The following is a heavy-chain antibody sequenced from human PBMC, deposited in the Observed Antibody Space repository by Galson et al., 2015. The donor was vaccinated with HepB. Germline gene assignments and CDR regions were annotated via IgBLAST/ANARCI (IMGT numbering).Heavy chain of an antibody. CDR2: ISYDGSNK. CDR1: GFTFSSYA. D-gene: IGHD3-22*01. J-gene: IGHJ4*02. CDR3: AILGIVVVPLGDDY. V-gene: IGHV3-30-3*01. Sequence: LRLSCAASGFTFSSYAMHWVRQAPGKGLEWVAVISYDGSNKYYADSVKGRFTTSRDNSKNTLYLQMNSLRAEDTAVYYCAILGIVVVPLGDDYWGQGTLVTVSS.